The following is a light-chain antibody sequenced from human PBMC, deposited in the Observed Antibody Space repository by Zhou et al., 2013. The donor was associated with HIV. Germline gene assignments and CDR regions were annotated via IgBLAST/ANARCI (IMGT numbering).Light chain of an antibody. CDR1: QSISTS. V-gene: IGKV1-39*01. Sequence: DIQMTQSPSSLSASVGDRVTITCRASQSISTSLNWYQQKPGKAPKLLMYATSSLQSGVPSRFSGSGSGTDFTLTINSLQPEDFATYYCQQSYSAPLTFGPGTKVEIK. CDR3: QQSYSAPLT. J-gene: IGKJ3*01. CDR2: ATS.